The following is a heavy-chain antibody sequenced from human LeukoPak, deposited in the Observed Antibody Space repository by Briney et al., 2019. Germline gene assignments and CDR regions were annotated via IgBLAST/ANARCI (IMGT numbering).Heavy chain of an antibody. D-gene: IGHD1-26*01. CDR3: AREGGSYYADFDY. Sequence: SETLSLTCTVSGGSISSYYWSWLRQPPGKGLEWIGYIYYSGSTNYNPSLTSRVTISVDTSNTQFSLKLSSVTAADTAVYYCAREGGSYYADFDYWGQGTLVTVSS. CDR1: GGSISSYY. V-gene: IGHV4-59*12. CDR2: IYYSGST. J-gene: IGHJ4*02.